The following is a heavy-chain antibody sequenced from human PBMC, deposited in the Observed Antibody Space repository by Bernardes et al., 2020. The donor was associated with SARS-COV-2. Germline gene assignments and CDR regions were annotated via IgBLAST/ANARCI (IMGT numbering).Heavy chain of an antibody. Sequence: GSSLRVCCAASGFTVSSTYMSWVRQAPGTGLEWVSVIYSGGSTYYADSVKGRFTISRHNSKNTLYLQMNSLRAEDTAVYYCARSSRSGYIVYYYYGMDVWGQGTTVTVSS. V-gene: IGHV3-53*04. J-gene: IGHJ6*02. D-gene: IGHD3-3*01. CDR1: GFTVSSTY. CDR3: ARSSRSGYIVYYYYGMDV. CDR2: IYSGGST.